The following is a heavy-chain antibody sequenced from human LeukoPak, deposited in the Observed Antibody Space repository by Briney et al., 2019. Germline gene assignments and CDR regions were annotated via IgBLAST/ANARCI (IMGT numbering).Heavy chain of an antibody. CDR3: ARVHYCSDATCHSDYFDY. D-gene: IGHD2-15*01. V-gene: IGHV4-38-2*02. CDR1: GYSISSGYY. J-gene: IGHJ4*02. Sequence: SETLSLTCTVSGYSISSGYYWGWIRQPPGKGLEWIGSIYHSGSTFDNPSLKSRVTISVDTSKNQFSLKLSSMTAADTAVYYCARVHYCSDATCHSDYFDYWGQGTLVTVSS. CDR2: IYHSGST.